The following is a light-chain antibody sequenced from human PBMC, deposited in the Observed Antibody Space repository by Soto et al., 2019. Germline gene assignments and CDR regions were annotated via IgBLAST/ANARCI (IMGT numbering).Light chain of an antibody. J-gene: IGKJ4*01. V-gene: IGKV4-1*01. CDR1: QSVLYSSNNKSY. CDR2: WAS. CDR3: QQYYSTPLT. Sequence: DIVMTQSPESLAVSLGERATINCKSSQSVLYSSNNKSYLAWFQQKPGQPPKLLIYWASNRESGVPDRFSGSGSGTDFTLSISSLQAGDVAVYYCQQYYSTPLTFGGGSKVEIK.